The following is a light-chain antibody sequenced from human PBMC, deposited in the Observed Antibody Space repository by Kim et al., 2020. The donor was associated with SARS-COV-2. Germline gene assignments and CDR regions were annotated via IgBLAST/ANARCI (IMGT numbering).Light chain of an antibody. CDR2: DVS. V-gene: IGLV2-14*04. CDR3: NSYTSSSTWV. J-gene: IGLJ3*02. Sequence: GQSITISCTGTSSDVGGYNYVSWYQKNPGKAPKLMIYDVSKRPSGVSNRFSGSKSGNTASLTISGLQADDEADYYCNSYTSSSTWVFGGGTQLTVL. CDR1: SSDVGGYNY.